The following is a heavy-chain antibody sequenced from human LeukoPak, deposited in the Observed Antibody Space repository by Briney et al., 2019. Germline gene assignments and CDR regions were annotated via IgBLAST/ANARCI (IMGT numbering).Heavy chain of an antibody. CDR1: GFTFSRFW. V-gene: IGHV3-7*01. J-gene: IGHJ1*01. D-gene: IGHD3-3*01. CDR2: ISEDGSQK. Sequence: GGSLRLSCEASGFTFSRFWISWVRQSPGKGLEWVAHISEDGSQKLYVDSVKGRFTASRDNAKNSLYLQMNSLRAEDTAVYYCARDSDYDFWSGYRPRYFQHWGQGTLVTVSS. CDR3: ARDSDYDFWSGYRPRYFQH.